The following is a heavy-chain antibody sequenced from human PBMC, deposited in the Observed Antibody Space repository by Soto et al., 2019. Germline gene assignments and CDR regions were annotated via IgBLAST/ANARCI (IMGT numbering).Heavy chain of an antibody. CDR1: EFTFQKYA. V-gene: IGHV3-64D*06. CDR3: VKDSAYYYGSGSFVYGMDV. CDR2: ISSNGDRT. J-gene: IGHJ6*02. Sequence: GGSLRLSCSASEFTFQKYAMHWVRQAPGKGLEYVSAISSNGDRTYYADSVKGRFTISRDNSRNTLYFQMSFLRVEDTAVYYCVKDSAYYYGSGSFVYGMDVWGQGTTVTVSS. D-gene: IGHD3-10*01.